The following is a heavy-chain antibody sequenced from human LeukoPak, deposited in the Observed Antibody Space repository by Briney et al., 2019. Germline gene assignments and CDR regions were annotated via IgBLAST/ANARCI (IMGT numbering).Heavy chain of an antibody. CDR2: IYYSGST. CDR3: VRGSSGWYPRDDY. V-gene: IGHV4-59*08. D-gene: IGHD6-19*01. CDR1: GGSISNYF. Sequence: SETLSLTCTVPGGSISNYFWSWIRQPPGKGLEWIGYIYYSGSTNYNPSLKSRVTISVDTSKNQFSLKLSSVTAADTAVYYCVRGSSGWYPRDDYWGQGTLVTVSS. J-gene: IGHJ4*02.